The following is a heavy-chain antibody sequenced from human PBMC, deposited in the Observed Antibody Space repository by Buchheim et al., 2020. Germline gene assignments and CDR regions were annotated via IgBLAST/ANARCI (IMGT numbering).Heavy chain of an antibody. Sequence: EVQLVESGGGLVQPGGSLRLSCAASGFTFSTYNMNWVRQAPGKGLEWVSYITTSSSTIYYADSVKGRFTISRDNAKNSLYLQMNSLRAGDTAVYYCARIHDYYYGMDVWGQGTT. CDR3: ARIHDYYYGMDV. CDR1: GFTFSTYN. J-gene: IGHJ6*02. V-gene: IGHV3-48*01. CDR2: ITTSSSTI.